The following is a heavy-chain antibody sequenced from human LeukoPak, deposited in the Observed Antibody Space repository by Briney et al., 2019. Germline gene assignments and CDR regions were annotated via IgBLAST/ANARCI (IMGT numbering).Heavy chain of an antibody. J-gene: IGHJ3*02. D-gene: IGHD6-19*01. Sequence: GGSLRLSCAASGFTFDDYAMHWVRQAPGKGLEWVSGISWNSGSMGYADSVKGRFTISRDNAKNSLYLQMNSLRAEDTALYYCAKDLSSGWYGDAVNIWGQGTMVTVSS. CDR3: AKDLSSGWYGDAVNI. CDR2: ISWNSGSM. CDR1: GFTFDDYA. V-gene: IGHV3-9*01.